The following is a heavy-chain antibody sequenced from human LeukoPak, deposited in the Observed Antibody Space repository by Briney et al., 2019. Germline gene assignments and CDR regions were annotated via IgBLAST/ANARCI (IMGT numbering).Heavy chain of an antibody. CDR2: ITGGGDDT. CDR1: GFTFSTYA. J-gene: IGHJ4*02. Sequence: GGSLRLSCTASGFTFSTYAMSWVRQAPGKGPEWFSAITGGGDDTYYADSVKGRFTISRDNSKNTLYLQMNSLRVEDTAVYYCAKGSSSSRPYYFDYWGQGALVTVSS. CDR3: AKGSSSSRPYYFDY. V-gene: IGHV3-23*01. D-gene: IGHD6-6*01.